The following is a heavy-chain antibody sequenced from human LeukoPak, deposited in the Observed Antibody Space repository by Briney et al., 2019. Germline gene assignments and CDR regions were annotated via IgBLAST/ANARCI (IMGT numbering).Heavy chain of an antibody. CDR3: AKARAKEDSGGYYNSFDI. V-gene: IGHV3-23*01. J-gene: IGHJ3*02. D-gene: IGHD3-22*01. CDR1: GFTFSSYA. CDR2: ISAGGDST. Sequence: GPLRLSCAASGFTFSSYAMTWVRQAPGKGLEWVSSISAGGDSTYYADSVKGRFTISRDDSKNTLYLQMNSLRAEDTAVYYCAKARAKEDSGGYYNSFDIWGQGTMVTVSS.